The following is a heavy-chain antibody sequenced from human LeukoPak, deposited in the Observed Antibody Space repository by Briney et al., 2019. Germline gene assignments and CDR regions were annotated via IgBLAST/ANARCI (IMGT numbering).Heavy chain of an antibody. CDR3: AKSNGYGLVDI. CDR1: GCSISIYN. CDR2: ICTSGST. V-gene: IGHV4-4*07. D-gene: IGHD3-10*01. Sequence: SETLSLTCTASGCSISIYNWNWIRQPAGKGLEWIGRICTSGSTNYNPSLKSRVTMSVDTSKNQFSLKLNSVTAADTAVYYCAKSNGYGLVDIWGQGTMVTVSS. J-gene: IGHJ3*02.